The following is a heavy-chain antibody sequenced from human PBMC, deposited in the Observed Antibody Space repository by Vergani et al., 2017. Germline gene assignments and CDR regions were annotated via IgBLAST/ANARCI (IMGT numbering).Heavy chain of an antibody. V-gene: IGHV3-43*01. CDR2: ISWDGGST. Sequence: EVQLVESGGVVVQPGGSLRLSCAASGFTFDDYTMLWVRQAPGKGLEWVSLISWDGGSTYYADSVKGRFTISRDNSKNSLYLQMNSLRTEDTALYYCAKGGRRLWLIFDYWGQGTLVTVSS. CDR1: GFTFDDYT. J-gene: IGHJ4*02. CDR3: AKGGRRLWLIFDY. D-gene: IGHD5-18*01.